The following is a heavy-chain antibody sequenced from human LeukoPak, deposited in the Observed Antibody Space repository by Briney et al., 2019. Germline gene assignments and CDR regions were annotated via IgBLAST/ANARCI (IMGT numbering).Heavy chain of an antibody. D-gene: IGHD3-22*01. CDR2: ISGRSADI. V-gene: IGHV3-21*06. Sequence: GGSLRLSCAASGFTFSSYSMNWVRQAPGKGLEWVSSISGRSADIYYADSVKGRFTISRDNAKNSVFLQMNNLRVEDTAIYYCARRGYHDSSGYDYWGQGTPVTVSS. J-gene: IGHJ4*02. CDR3: ARRGYHDSSGYDY. CDR1: GFTFSSYS.